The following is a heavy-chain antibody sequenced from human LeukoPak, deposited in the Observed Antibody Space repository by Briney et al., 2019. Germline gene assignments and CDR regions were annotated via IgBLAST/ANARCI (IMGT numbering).Heavy chain of an antibody. V-gene: IGHV1-2*02. CDR1: GYTFTGYY. CDR3: ARPPMVRGVSWFDP. CDR2: INPNSGGT. D-gene: IGHD3-10*01. Sequence: ASVKVSCKASGYTFTGYYMHWVRQAPGQGLEWMGWINPNSGGTNYAQKFQGRVTMTRDTSISTAYMELSSLRSDDTAVYYCARPPMVRGVSWFDPWGQGTLVIVSS. J-gene: IGHJ5*02.